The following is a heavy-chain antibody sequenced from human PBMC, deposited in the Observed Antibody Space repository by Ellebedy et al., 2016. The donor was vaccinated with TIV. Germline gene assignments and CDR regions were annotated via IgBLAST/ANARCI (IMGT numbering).Heavy chain of an antibody. J-gene: IGHJ5*02. V-gene: IGHV3-30*03. CDR3: ARDPYSSGWYNWFDP. Sequence: GESLKIPCAASGFALSTCGMHWVRQAPGKGLEWVKMISYDGISKYYADSVKGRFTIYRDNSKNKVYVKMNSLTAEETAVYYCARDPYSSGWYNWFDPWGQGTLLTVSS. D-gene: IGHD6-19*01. CDR2: ISYDGISK. CDR1: GFALSTCG.